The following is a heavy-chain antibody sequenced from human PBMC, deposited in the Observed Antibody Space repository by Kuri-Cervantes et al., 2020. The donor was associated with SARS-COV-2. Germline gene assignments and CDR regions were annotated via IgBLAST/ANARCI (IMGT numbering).Heavy chain of an antibody. D-gene: IGHD2-2*01. V-gene: IGHV3-9*01. CDR1: GLSFGDYA. Sequence: GGSLRLSCAASGLSFGDYAMHWVRQIPGKGLEWVSRITRNSGILAYADSVKGRFTISRDNSKNTLYLQMNSLRDEDTAVYYCAKIPIYCSSTSCPVDAWGKGTTVTVSS. J-gene: IGHJ6*04. CDR3: AKIPIYCSSTSCPVDA. CDR2: ITRNSGIL.